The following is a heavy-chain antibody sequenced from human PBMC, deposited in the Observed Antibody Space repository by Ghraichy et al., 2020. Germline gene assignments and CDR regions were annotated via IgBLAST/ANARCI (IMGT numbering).Heavy chain of an antibody. V-gene: IGHV4-61*01. Sequence: SQTLSLTCTVSGGSVSTENYYWSWIRQTPGKRLEWIGYSYYSGSTTYNPSLRSRVTISVDTSKNQFSLKLSSVTAADTAVYYCARAVGGRDWYFDLWGRGTLVIVSS. D-gene: IGHD4-23*01. CDR1: GGSVSTENYY. CDR3: ARAVGGRDWYFDL. J-gene: IGHJ2*01. CDR2: SYYSGST.